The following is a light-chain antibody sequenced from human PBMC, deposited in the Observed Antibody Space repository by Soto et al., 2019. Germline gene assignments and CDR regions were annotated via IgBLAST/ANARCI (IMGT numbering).Light chain of an antibody. CDR1: QGISSY. V-gene: IGKV1-8*01. CDR3: QQYYSYPRT. CDR2: AAY. Sequence: AIRMTQAPSSLSASTGDRVTITCRASQGISSYLAWYQQKPGKAPKLLIYAAYNLQSGVPSRFSGSGSGTDFTLTISCLQSEDFATYYCQQYYSYPRTFGQGTNVEIK. J-gene: IGKJ1*01.